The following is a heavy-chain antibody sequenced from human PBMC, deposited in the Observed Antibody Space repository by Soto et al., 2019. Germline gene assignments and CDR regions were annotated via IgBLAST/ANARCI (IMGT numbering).Heavy chain of an antibody. D-gene: IGHD6-13*01. CDR1: GGSISSYY. CDR2: IYYSGST. CDR3: ARGARIAAAGVWFDP. J-gene: IGHJ5*02. Sequence: PSETLSLTCTVSGGSISSYYWSWIRQPPGKGLEWIGYIYYSGSTNYNPSLKSRVTISVDTSKNQFSLKLSSVTAADTAVYYCARGARIAAAGVWFDPWGQGXLVTVSS. V-gene: IGHV4-59*01.